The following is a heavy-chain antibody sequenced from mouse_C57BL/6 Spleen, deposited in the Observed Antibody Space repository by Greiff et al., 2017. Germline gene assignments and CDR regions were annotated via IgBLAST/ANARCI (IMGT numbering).Heavy chain of an antibody. CDR3: ARAGTTGYCDV. Sequence: VQLKESGPELVKPGASVKIPCKASGYTFTDYNMDWVKQSHGKSLEWIGDINPNNGGTIYNQKLQGKGTLTVDKSSSTAYMELRSLTSEDIAVYDCARAGTTGYCDVWGTGTTVTVSS. J-gene: IGHJ1*03. D-gene: IGHD1-1*01. CDR2: INPNNGGT. V-gene: IGHV1-18*01. CDR1: GYTFTDYN.